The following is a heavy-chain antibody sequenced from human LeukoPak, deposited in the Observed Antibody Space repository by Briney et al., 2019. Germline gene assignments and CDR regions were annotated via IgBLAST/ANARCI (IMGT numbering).Heavy chain of an antibody. CDR3: ARAGHCTNGICYTADFDY. CDR2: ISATGGTI. Sequence: GGSLRLSCAASGFTFSSNGMNWVRQAPGKGLEWVSYISATGGTIYYADSVKGRFTISRDNAKNSLYLQMNSLRAEDTAAYYCARAGHCTNGICYTADFDYWGQGTLVTVSS. J-gene: IGHJ4*02. D-gene: IGHD2-8*01. CDR1: GFTFSSNG. V-gene: IGHV3-48*03.